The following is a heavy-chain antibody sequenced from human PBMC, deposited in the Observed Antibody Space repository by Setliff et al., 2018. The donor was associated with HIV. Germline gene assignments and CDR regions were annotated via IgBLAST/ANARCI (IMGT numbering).Heavy chain of an antibody. Sequence: GGSLRLSCAASGFTFSSYSMNWVRQAPGKGLEWVSFISSSSSYIYYADSVKGRFTISRDNPKNSLFLQADSLRVEDTAVYYCARERDSSGPVADAFDIWGQGAVVTVSS. CDR2: ISSSSSYI. CDR3: ARERDSSGPVADAFDI. J-gene: IGHJ3*02. D-gene: IGHD3-22*01. V-gene: IGHV3-21*04. CDR1: GFTFSSYS.